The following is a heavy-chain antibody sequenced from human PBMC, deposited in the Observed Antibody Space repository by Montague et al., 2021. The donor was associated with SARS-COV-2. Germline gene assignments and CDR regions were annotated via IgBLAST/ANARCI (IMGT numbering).Heavy chain of an antibody. Sequence: SETLSLTCIVSGGSISRRTYYWGWIRQPPGKGLEWIGCIFYDGSTYYNPSLKSRVTISVDTSKNQFSLNLSSVTAADTAVYYCARHGPNDYYHSRYFDLWGRGTLVTVSS. V-gene: IGHV4-39*01. D-gene: IGHD3-10*01. CDR1: GGSISRRTYY. CDR3: ARHGPNDYYHSRYFDL. CDR2: IFYDGST. J-gene: IGHJ2*01.